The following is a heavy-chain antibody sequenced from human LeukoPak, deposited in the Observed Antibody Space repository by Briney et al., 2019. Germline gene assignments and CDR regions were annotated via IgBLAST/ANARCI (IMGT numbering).Heavy chain of an antibody. CDR2: ISYSGDT. J-gene: IGHJ5*01. CDR3: ARVRTGSQSDS. D-gene: IGHD3-10*01. V-gene: IGHV4-39*07. Sequence: SETLSLTCTVSGGSISSYNYFWAWIRQPPGKGLEWIASISYSGDTFYNASFKSRATISRDTSKNQFSLKLTSLTAADSPVHYCARVRTGSQSDSWGQGTLVIVSS. CDR1: GGSISSYNYF.